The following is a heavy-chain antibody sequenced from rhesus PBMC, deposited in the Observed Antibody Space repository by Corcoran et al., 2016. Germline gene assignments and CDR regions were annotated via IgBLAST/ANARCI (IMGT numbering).Heavy chain of an antibody. D-gene: IGHD5-24*01. CDR1: GGSISSNY. CDR3: ARQYSGYPEAYVY. V-gene: IGHV4-173*01. CDR2: LSGSGGST. Sequence: QLQLQESGPGLVKPSETLSLTCAVSGGSISSNYWSWIRPPPGKGREGIGRLSGSGGSTDYNPTLKSRVTISTDTAKNQFSLKLSSVTAADTAVYYCARQYSGYPEAYVYWGQGVLVTVSS. J-gene: IGHJ4*01.